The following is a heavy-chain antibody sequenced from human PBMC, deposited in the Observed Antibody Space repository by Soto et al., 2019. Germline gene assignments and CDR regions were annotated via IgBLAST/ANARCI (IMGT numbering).Heavy chain of an antibody. Sequence: GGSLRLSCAASGFAFSSYAMTWVRQAPGKGLEWVSGISSTGVTTFYAGSVKGRFTISRDNSKNTLYLQMHVLRAEDTAVYYCAKSNVVLRLFYFDHWGQGTPVTVSS. CDR2: ISSTGVTT. D-gene: IGHD3-22*01. CDR3: AKSNVVLRLFYFDH. V-gene: IGHV3-23*01. J-gene: IGHJ4*01. CDR1: GFAFSSYA.